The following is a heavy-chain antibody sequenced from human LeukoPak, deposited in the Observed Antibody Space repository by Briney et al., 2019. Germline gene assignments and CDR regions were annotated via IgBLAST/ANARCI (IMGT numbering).Heavy chain of an antibody. CDR3: ARGLGWLHS. J-gene: IGHJ5*02. D-gene: IGHD3/OR15-3a*01. V-gene: IGHV3-21*01. Sequence: PGGSLRLSCEASGFTFSTFAMIWVRQPPGKGLEWVSSIFPSGGEIHYADSVRGRFTISRDNAKNSLFLQMNSLRAEDTAVYYCARGLGWLHSWGQGTLVTVSS. CDR2: IFPSGGEI. CDR1: GFTFSTFA.